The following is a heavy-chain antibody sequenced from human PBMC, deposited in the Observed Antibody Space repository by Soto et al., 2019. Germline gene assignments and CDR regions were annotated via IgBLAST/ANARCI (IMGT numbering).Heavy chain of an antibody. J-gene: IGHJ3*02. V-gene: IGHV1-69*01. Sequence: QVQLVQSGAEVKQPGSSVKVSCRTSGGTFNNHALTWLRQAPGQGLEWMGGIIPMFGTTYTSQKFQGRVAISADETTSTLDLSSLRSEDTTLYFCARCDICYPGGDDAFDMWGQGTTVIVSS. CDR3: ARCDICYPGGDDAFDM. D-gene: IGHD2-15*01. CDR1: GGTFNNHA. CDR2: IIPMFGTT.